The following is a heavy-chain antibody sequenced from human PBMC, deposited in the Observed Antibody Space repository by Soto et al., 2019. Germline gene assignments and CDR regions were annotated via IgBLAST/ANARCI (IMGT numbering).Heavy chain of an antibody. V-gene: IGHV1-18*01. J-gene: IGHJ3*02. CDR1: GYTFTCYG. CDR2: ISAYNGNT. D-gene: IGHD3-22*01. CDR3: ARVLYDSNPEAFDI. Sequence: ASVKVSCKASGYTFTCYGISWVRQAPGQGLEWMGWISAYNGNTNYAQKLQGRVTMTTDTSTSTAYMELRSLRSDDTAVYYCARVLYDSNPEAFDIWGQGTMVTVSS.